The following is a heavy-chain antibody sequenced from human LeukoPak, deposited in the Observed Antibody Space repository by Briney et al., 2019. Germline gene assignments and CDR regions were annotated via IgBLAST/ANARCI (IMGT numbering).Heavy chain of an antibody. CDR2: IIPILGIA. D-gene: IGHD3-3*01. Sequence: SVKVSCKASGYTFTSYDINWVRQATGQGLEWMGRIIPILGIANYAQKFQGRVTITADKSTSTAYMELSSLRSEDTAVYYCARASNTYDFWSGYYNDYYYYYGMDVWGQGTTVTVSS. CDR1: GYTFTSYD. J-gene: IGHJ6*02. CDR3: ARASNTYDFWSGYYNDYYYYYGMDV. V-gene: IGHV1-69*04.